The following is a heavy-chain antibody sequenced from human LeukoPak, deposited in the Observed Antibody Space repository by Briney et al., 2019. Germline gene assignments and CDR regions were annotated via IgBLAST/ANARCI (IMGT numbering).Heavy chain of an antibody. CDR2: ISGSGGST. V-gene: IGHV3-23*01. J-gene: IGHJ4*02. CDR1: GFTFSSYA. CDR3: AKDGGYGSGSYYPDY. Sequence: GGSLRLSCAASGFTFSSYALSWVRQGPGKGLEWVSVISGSGGSTYYADSVKGRFTISRDNSKSTLYLQMNSLRADDTAVYYCAKDGGYGSGSYYPDYWGQGTLVTVSS. D-gene: IGHD3-10*01.